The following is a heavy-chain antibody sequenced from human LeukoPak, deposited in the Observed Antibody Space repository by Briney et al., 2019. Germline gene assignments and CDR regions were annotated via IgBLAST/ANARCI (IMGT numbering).Heavy chain of an antibody. V-gene: IGHV4-61*01. Sequence: SETLSLTCTVSGYSIISDYFWGWIRQPPGKGLEWIGYIYYSGSTNYNPSLKSRVTISVDTSKNQFSLKLSSVAAADTAVYYCARESSWQQLVYFDYWGQGTLVTVSS. CDR2: IYYSGST. D-gene: IGHD6-13*01. CDR1: GYSIISDYF. CDR3: ARESSWQQLVYFDY. J-gene: IGHJ4*02.